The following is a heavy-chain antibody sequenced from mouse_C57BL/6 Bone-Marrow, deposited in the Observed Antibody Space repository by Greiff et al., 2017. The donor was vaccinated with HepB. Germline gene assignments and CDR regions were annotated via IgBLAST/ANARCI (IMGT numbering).Heavy chain of an antibody. V-gene: IGHV1-19*01. CDR1: GYTFTDYY. Sequence: VQLKQSGPVLVKPGASVKMSCKASGYTFTDYYMNWVKQSPGKRLEWIGVINPYNGGTSYNQKFKGKATLTVDKSSSTAYMELNSLTSEDSAVYDSASERVVITTGVAIYDDAMDYWGQGTSVTVSS. D-gene: IGHD1-1*01. CDR3: ASERVVITTGVAIYDDAMDY. CDR2: INPYNGGT. J-gene: IGHJ4*01.